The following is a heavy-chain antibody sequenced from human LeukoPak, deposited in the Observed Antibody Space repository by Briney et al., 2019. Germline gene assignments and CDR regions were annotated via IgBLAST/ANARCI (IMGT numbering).Heavy chain of an antibody. CDR3: ARDRATYGSGSYFDY. Sequence: SETLSLTCTVSGGSISSSSYYWGWIRQPPGKGLEWIGSIYYSGTTYYNPSLKSRVTISLDTSKNQFSLKLSSVTAADTAVYYCARDRATYGSGSYFDYWGQGTLVTVSS. V-gene: IGHV4-39*07. CDR2: IYYSGTT. D-gene: IGHD3-10*01. J-gene: IGHJ4*02. CDR1: GGSISSSSYY.